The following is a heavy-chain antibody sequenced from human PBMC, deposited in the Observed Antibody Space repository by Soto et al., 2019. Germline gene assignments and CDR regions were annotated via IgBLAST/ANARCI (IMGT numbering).Heavy chain of an antibody. CDR3: ARVRPMVVTPYFDY. CDR2: ISYDGSNK. Sequence: QVQLVESGGGVVQPGRSLRLSCAASGFTFSSYAMHWVRQAPGKGLEWVAVISYDGSNKYYADSVKGRFTISRDNSKNTLYLQMNSLRAEDTAVYYCARVRPMVVTPYFDYWGQGTLVTVSS. V-gene: IGHV3-30-3*01. J-gene: IGHJ4*02. CDR1: GFTFSSYA. D-gene: IGHD2-21*02.